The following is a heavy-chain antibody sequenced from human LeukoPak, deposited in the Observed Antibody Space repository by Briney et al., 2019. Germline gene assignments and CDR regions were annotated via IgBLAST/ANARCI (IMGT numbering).Heavy chain of an antibody. J-gene: IGHJ5*02. CDR2: ISYDGSNK. CDR3: ARGFTTP. Sequence: GGSLRLSCAASKFTFSSYAMHWVRQAPGKGLEWVAVISYDGSNKYYADSVKGRFTISRDNSKNTLYLQMNSLRAEDTAVYYCARGFTTPWGQGTLVTVSS. CDR1: KFTFSSYA. V-gene: IGHV3-30-3*01. D-gene: IGHD1-1*01.